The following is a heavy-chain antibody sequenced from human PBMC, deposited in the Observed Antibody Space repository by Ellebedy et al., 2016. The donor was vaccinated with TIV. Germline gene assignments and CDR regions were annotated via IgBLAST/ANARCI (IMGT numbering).Heavy chain of an antibody. V-gene: IGHV5-51*01. D-gene: IGHD4-17*01. CDR3: VRQAHGNYGLY. Sequence: GESLKISCEGSGYTFISYWIRWARQMSGKGLEWMGVIYPGNSDTRYSPSFEGKVTIWADKSINTAYLQWSSLRASDSAIYYCVRQAHGNYGLYWGQGTLVTVSS. J-gene: IGHJ4*02. CDR1: GYTFISYW. CDR2: IYPGNSDT.